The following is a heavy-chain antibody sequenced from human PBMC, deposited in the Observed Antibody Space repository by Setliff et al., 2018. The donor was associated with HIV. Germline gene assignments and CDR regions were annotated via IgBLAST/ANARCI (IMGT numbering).Heavy chain of an antibody. CDR1: GLTFSSYA. CDR3: ASKGGSENYPDSDAFDI. V-gene: IGHV1-69*13. J-gene: IGHJ3*02. CDR2: IIPVFETT. D-gene: IGHD3-10*01. Sequence: SVKVSCKASGLTFSSYAITWVRQAPGQGLEWLGGIIPVFETTNYAQRFQGRVTITADESTSTADMELSSLRSEDTAVYFCASKGGSENYPDSDAFDIWGQGTLVT.